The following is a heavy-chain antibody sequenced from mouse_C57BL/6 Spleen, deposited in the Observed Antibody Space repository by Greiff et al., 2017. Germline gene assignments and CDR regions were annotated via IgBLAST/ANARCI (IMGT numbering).Heavy chain of an antibody. Sequence: VQGVESGAELVKPGASVKISCKASGYAFSSYWMNWVKQRPGKGLEWIGQIYPGDGDTNYNGKFKGKATLTADKSSSTAYMQLSSLTSEDSAVYFCARQGEGVYFDYWGQGTTLTVSS. D-gene: IGHD3-3*01. V-gene: IGHV1-80*01. CDR2: IYPGDGDT. CDR3: ARQGEGVYFDY. CDR1: GYAFSSYW. J-gene: IGHJ2*01.